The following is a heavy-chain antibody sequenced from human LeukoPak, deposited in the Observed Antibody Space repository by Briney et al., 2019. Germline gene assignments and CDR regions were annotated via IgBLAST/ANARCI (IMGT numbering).Heavy chain of an antibody. CDR1: GFTFDDYA. J-gene: IGHJ4*02. CDR3: AKDVGSSWRHSFIGD. V-gene: IGHV3-9*03. CDR2: ISRNSGSI. Sequence: GRSLRLSXAASGFTFDDYAMHWVRQAPGKGLEWVSGISRNSGSICYADSVKGRFTISRDNAKNSLYLQMNSLRAEDMALYYCAKDVGSSWRHSFIGDWGQGTLVTVSS. D-gene: IGHD6-13*01.